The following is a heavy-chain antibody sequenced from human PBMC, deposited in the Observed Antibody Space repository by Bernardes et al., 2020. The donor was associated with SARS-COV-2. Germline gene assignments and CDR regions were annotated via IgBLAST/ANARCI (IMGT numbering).Heavy chain of an antibody. J-gene: IGHJ6*02. CDR2: IYYSGST. Sequence: SDTLSLTCTVSGGSISSSSYYWGWIRQPPGKGLEWIGSIYYSGSTYYNPSLKSRVTISVDTSKNQFSLKLSSVTAADTAVYYCARLIPIHYGMDVWGQGTTVTVSS. D-gene: IGHD2-2*01. CDR1: GGSISSSSYY. V-gene: IGHV4-39*01. CDR3: ARLIPIHYGMDV.